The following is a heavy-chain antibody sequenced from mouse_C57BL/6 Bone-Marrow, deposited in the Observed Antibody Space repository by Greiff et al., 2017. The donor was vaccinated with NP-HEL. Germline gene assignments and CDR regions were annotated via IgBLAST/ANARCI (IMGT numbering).Heavy chain of an antibody. CDR2: IDPETGGT. D-gene: IGHD1-1*01. J-gene: IGHJ4*01. CDR3: TRSGYYGTRDYAMDY. CDR1: GYTFTDYE. Sequence: LVESGAELVRPGASVTLSCKASGYTFTDYEMHWVKQTPVHGLEWIGAIDPETGGTAYNQKFKGKAILTADKSSSTAYMELRSLTSEDSAVYYCTRSGYYGTRDYAMDYWGQGTSVTVSS. V-gene: IGHV1-15*01.